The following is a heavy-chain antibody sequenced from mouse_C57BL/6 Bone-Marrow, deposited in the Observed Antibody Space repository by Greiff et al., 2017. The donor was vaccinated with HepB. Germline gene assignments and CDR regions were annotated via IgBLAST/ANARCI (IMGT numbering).Heavy chain of an antibody. Sequence: QVQLQQPGAELVMPGASVKLSCKASGYTFTSYWMHWVKQRPGQGLEWIGEIDPSDSYTNYNQKFKGKSTLIVDKSSSTAYMQLSSLPSEDSAVYYCARLHPRAMGTKEGAMDYWGQGTSVTVSS. J-gene: IGHJ4*01. CDR2: IDPSDSYT. V-gene: IGHV1-69*01. CDR1: GYTFTSYW. CDR3: ARLHPRAMGTKEGAMDY. D-gene: IGHD2-14*01.